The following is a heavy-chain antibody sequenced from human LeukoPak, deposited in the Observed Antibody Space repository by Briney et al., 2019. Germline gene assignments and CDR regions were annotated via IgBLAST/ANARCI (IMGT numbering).Heavy chain of an antibody. CDR2: ISSGGSTT. V-gene: IGHV3-74*01. CDR3: VRYEDDAFDI. D-gene: IGHD3-3*01. Sequence: PGGSLRLSCAASGFTFSSFAMTWVRQAPGKGLVWVSRISSGGSTTRYADSVKGRFTISRDNAKNTLYLQMNSLRAEDTAVYYCVRYEDDAFDIWGRGTRVTVSS. J-gene: IGHJ3*02. CDR1: GFTFSSFA.